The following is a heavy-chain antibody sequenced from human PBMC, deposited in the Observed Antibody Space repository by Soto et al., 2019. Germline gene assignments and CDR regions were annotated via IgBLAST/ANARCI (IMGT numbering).Heavy chain of an antibody. CDR2: ISYDGSNK. V-gene: IGHV3-30*09. J-gene: IGHJ6*02. Sequence: GGSLRLSCAASGFTFSSYAMHWVRQAPGKGLEWVAVISYDGSNKYYADSVKGRFAISRDNSKNTLYLQMNSLRAEDTAVYYCARDGGRTATVLNYGMDVWGQGTTVTVSS. CDR1: GFTFSSYA. D-gene: IGHD1-26*01. CDR3: ARDGGRTATVLNYGMDV.